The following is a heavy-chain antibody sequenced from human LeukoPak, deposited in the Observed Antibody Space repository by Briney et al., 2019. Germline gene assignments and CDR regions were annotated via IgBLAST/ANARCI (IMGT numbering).Heavy chain of an antibody. Sequence: PGGSLRLSCAASGFTFSSYWMSWVRQAPGKGLEWVGNIKQDGSETYFVDSVKGRSTISRDNAKNSLYLQMNSLRAEDTAVYYCARDAMSRTADYWGQGTLVTVSS. V-gene: IGHV3-7*01. D-gene: IGHD2-2*01. CDR2: IKQDGSET. CDR3: ARDAMSRTADY. J-gene: IGHJ4*02. CDR1: GFTFSSYW.